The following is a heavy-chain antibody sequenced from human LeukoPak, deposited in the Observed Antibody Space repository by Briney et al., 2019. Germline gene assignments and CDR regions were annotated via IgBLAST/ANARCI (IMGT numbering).Heavy chain of an antibody. CDR3: ARNLRGLLLGN. D-gene: IGHD5/OR15-5a*01. Sequence: GGSLRLSCGASGFTFSNYAMYWVRRAPGKGLEWVSGLTGGGDFTYYADSVKGRFTISRDNSKNTLYLEMNSLRADDTAVYYCARNLRGLLLGNWGQGTLVTVSS. CDR1: GFTFSNYA. CDR2: LTGGGDFT. V-gene: IGHV3-23*01. J-gene: IGHJ4*02.